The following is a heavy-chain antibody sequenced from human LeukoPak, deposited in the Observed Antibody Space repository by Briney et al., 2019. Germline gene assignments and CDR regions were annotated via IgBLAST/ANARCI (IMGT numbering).Heavy chain of an antibody. J-gene: IGHJ6*03. CDR3: ARGVGATISYYHYYIDV. Sequence: ASVKVSCKASGYTFTSYDINWVRQATGQGLEWMGWMNPNSGNTGYAQKFQGRVTITRNTSISTAYMELSSLRSEDTAVYYCARGVGATISYYHYYIDVWGKGTTVTVSS. CDR1: GYTFTSYD. CDR2: MNPNSGNT. D-gene: IGHD1-26*01. V-gene: IGHV1-8*03.